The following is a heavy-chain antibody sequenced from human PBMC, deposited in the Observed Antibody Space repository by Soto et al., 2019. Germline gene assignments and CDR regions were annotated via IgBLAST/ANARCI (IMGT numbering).Heavy chain of an antibody. D-gene: IGHD4-17*01. J-gene: IGHJ4*02. V-gene: IGHV3-30*18. CDR2: ISYDGSNK. CDR3: AKDYHGDYTFDY. CDR1: GFTFSSYG. Sequence: QVQLVESGGGVVQPGRSLRLSCAASGFTFSSYGMHWVRQAPGKGLEWVAVISYDGSNKYYADSVQGRFTISRDNSKNTLYLQMNSLRAEDTAVYYCAKDYHGDYTFDYWGQGTLVTVSS.